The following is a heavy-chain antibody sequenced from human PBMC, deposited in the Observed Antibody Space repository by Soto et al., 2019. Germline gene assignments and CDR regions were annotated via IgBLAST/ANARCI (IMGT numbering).Heavy chain of an antibody. CDR3: ARDPGQDEAFDY. CDR2: IWHDGKEK. CDR1: GFPFSRFG. J-gene: IGHJ4*02. Sequence: GGSLSLSCTASGFPFSRFGMHWVRQAPGKGLEWVAVIWHDGKEKYYADSVKGRFTISRDNSKNTLYLEMNSLRDEDTAVYYCARDPGQDEAFDYWGQGTRVTVSS. V-gene: IGHV3-33*01.